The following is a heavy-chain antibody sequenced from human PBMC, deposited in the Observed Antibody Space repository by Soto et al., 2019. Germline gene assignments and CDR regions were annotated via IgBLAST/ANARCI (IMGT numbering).Heavy chain of an antibody. CDR1: GFTFSSYV. J-gene: IGHJ4*02. CDR3: AGAGGESSFDY. D-gene: IGHD3-10*01. CDR2: IWYDGSNK. V-gene: IGHV3-33*01. Sequence: PGGSLRLSCAASGFTFSSYVMHWVRQAPGKGLEWVAVIWYDGSNKYYADSVKGRFTISRDNSKNTMYLQMNSLRAEDTAVYYCAGAGGESSFDYWGQGTLVTVSS.